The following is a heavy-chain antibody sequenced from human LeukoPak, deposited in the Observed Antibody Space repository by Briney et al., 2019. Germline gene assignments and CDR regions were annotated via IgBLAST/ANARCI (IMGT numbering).Heavy chain of an antibody. J-gene: IGHJ4*02. CDR2: IYYSGST. V-gene: IGHV4-59*08. CDR1: GGSIGSYY. Sequence: PSETLSLTCTVSGGSIGSYYWSWIRQPPGKGLEWIGYIYYSGSTNYNPSLKSRVTISVDTSKNQFSLKLSSVTAADTAVYYCARQGYNYAFDYWGQGTLVTVSS. D-gene: IGHD5-24*01. CDR3: ARQGYNYAFDY.